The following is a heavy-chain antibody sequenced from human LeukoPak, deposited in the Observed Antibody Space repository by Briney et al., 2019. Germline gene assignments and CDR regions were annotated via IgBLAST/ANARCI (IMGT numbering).Heavy chain of an antibody. V-gene: IGHV3-30-3*01. J-gene: IGHJ4*02. Sequence: GGSLRLSCAASGFTFSSYAMHGVRQAPGKGLEWVAVISYDGSNKYYADSVRGRFTVSRDNAKNSLYLQMNSLRAEDTAVYYCASAKFDYWGQGTLVTVSS. CDR1: GFTFSSYA. CDR3: ASAKFDY. CDR2: ISYDGSNK.